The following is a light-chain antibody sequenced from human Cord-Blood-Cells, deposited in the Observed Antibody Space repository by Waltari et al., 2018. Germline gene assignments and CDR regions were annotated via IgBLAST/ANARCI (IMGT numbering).Light chain of an antibody. CDR3: QSYDSSLSGWV. CDR2: GTS. Sequence: QSVLTPPPSVSGAPGQRVTISCTGSSSNIGAGYDVHWYQPLPGTAPKLLSYGTSNRPSGVPDRFSGSKSGTSASLAITGLQAEDEADYYCQSYDSSLSGWVFGGGTKLTVL. J-gene: IGLJ3*02. CDR1: SSNIGAGYD. V-gene: IGLV1-40*01.